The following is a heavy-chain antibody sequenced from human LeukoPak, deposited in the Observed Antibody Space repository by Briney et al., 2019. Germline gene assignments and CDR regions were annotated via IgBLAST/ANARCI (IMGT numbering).Heavy chain of an antibody. Sequence: GGSLRLSCAASGFTFSSYAMSWVRQAPGKGLEWVSAISGSGGSTYYADSVKGRFTISRDNSKNTLYLQMNSLRAEDTAVYYCAKGLTGYSSGWEKYYFDYWGQGTLVTVSS. CDR1: GFTFSSYA. CDR3: AKGLTGYSSGWEKYYFDY. J-gene: IGHJ4*02. D-gene: IGHD6-19*01. CDR2: ISGSGGST. V-gene: IGHV3-23*01.